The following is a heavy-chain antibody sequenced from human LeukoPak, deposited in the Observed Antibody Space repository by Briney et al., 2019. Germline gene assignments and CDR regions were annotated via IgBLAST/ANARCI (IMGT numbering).Heavy chain of an antibody. Sequence: GESLRLSCAASGFSFSDYAMSWVRQAPARGLEWVSSLRGNDETFYADSVKGRFTVSRDSSRNTVYLQLNNLRVEDTAMYYCAKAIWVSNADAVWWGQGTLVTVSS. CDR2: LRGNDET. D-gene: IGHD1-1*01. CDR3: AKAIWVSNADAVW. CDR1: GFSFSDYA. V-gene: IGHV3-23*01. J-gene: IGHJ4*02.